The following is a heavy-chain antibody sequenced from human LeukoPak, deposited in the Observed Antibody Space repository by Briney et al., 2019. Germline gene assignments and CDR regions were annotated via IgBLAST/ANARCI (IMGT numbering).Heavy chain of an antibody. Sequence: SVKVSCKASGGTFSSYAISWVRQAPGQGLEWMGGIIPIFGTANYAQKFQGRVTITADKSTSTAYMELSSLRSEDTAVYYCAREMVRGVRRYYFDYWGQGTLVTVSS. CDR2: IIPIFGTA. CDR1: GGTFSSYA. J-gene: IGHJ4*02. V-gene: IGHV1-69*06. CDR3: AREMVRGVRRYYFDY. D-gene: IGHD3-10*01.